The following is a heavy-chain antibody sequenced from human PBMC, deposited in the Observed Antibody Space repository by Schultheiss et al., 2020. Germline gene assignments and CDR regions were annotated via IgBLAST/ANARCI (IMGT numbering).Heavy chain of an antibody. V-gene: IGHV4-38-2*02. Sequence: SETLSLTCTVSGGSISSGYYWSWIRQPPGKGLEWIGEINNSGSTNYNPSLKSRVTISVDTSKNQFSLKLTSVTAADTAVYYCSRVWTAVAGNGMDVWGQGTTVTVSS. J-gene: IGHJ6*02. CDR2: INNSGST. CDR3: SRVWTAVAGNGMDV. D-gene: IGHD6-19*01. CDR1: GGSISSGYY.